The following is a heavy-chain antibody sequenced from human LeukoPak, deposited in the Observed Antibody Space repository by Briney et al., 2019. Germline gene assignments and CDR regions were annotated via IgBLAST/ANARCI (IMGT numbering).Heavy chain of an antibody. J-gene: IGHJ6*02. D-gene: IGHD1-26*01. V-gene: IGHV4-34*01. Sequence: SETLSLTCAVYGGSFSGYYWSWIRQPPGKGLEWIGEINHSGSTNYNPSLKSRVTISVDTSKNQFSLKLSSVTAADTAVYYCARLTASGHFDMDVWGQGTTVTVSS. CDR2: INHSGST. CDR3: ARLTASGHFDMDV. CDR1: GGSFSGYY.